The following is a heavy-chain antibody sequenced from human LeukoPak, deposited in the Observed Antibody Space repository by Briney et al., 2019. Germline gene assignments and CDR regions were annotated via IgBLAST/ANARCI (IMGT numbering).Heavy chain of an antibody. CDR1: GGSISSYY. CDR2: IYYSGST. V-gene: IGHV4-59*01. CDR3: ARANNYYDSSGYYLYYFDY. J-gene: IGHJ4*02. Sequence: SETLSLTCTVSGGSISSYYWSWIRQPPGKGLEWIGYIYYSGSTNYNPSLKSRVTISVDTSKNQFSLKLSSVTAAVTAVYYCARANNYYDSSGYYLYYFDYWGQGTLVTVSS. D-gene: IGHD3-22*01.